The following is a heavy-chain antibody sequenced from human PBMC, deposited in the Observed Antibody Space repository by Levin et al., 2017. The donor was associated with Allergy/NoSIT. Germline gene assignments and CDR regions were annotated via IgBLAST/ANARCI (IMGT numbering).Heavy chain of an antibody. Sequence: GESLKISCAASGFTFSSYAMSWVRQAPGKGLEWVSAISGSGGSTYYADSVKGRFTISRDNSKNTLYLQMNSLRVEDTAVYYCAKSPDGWSRGYFDYWGQGTLLTVSS. V-gene: IGHV3-23*01. CDR2: ISGSGGST. D-gene: IGHD2-15*01. CDR3: AKSPDGWSRGYFDY. J-gene: IGHJ4*02. CDR1: GFTFSSYA.